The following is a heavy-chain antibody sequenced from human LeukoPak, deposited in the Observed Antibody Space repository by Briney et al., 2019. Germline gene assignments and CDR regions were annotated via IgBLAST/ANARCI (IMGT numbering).Heavy chain of an antibody. D-gene: IGHD2-21*02. CDR1: GGSFSGYY. CDR2: INHSGST. CDR3: AALVVTATRDS. J-gene: IGHJ4*02. Sequence: SETLSLTCAVYGGSFSGYYWSWIRQPPGKGLEWIGEINHSGSTNYNPSLKSRVTISVDTSKSQFSLKLSSVTAADTAVYYCAALVVTATRDSWGQGTLVTVSS. V-gene: IGHV4-34*01.